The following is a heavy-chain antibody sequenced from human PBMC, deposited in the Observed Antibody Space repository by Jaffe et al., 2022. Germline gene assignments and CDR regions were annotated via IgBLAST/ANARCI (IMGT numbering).Heavy chain of an antibody. Sequence: EVQLVQSGAEVKKPGESLKISCKGSGYSFTSYWIGWVRQMPGKGLEWMGIIYPGDSDTRYSPSFQGQVTISADKSISTAYLQWSSLKASDTAMYYCVRPSDILTGYYSPYDYWGQGTLVTVSS. D-gene: IGHD3-9*01. CDR2: IYPGDSDT. V-gene: IGHV5-51*03. CDR1: GYSFTSYW. J-gene: IGHJ4*02. CDR3: VRPSDILTGYYSPYDY.